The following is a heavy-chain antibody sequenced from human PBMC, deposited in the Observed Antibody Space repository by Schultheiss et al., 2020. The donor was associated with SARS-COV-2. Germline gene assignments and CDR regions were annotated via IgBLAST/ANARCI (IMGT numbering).Heavy chain of an antibody. V-gene: IGHV4-39*07. CDR3: ARVEYWFYYGMDV. CDR2: IYHSGST. CDR1: GGSISSSSYY. J-gene: IGHJ6*02. Sequence: SETLSLTCTVSGGSISSSSYYWGWIRQPPGKGLEWIGSIYHSGSTYYNPSLKSRVTISVDTSKNQFSLKLSSVTAADTAVYYCARVEYWFYYGMDVWGQGTTVTVSS. D-gene: IGHD3-22*01.